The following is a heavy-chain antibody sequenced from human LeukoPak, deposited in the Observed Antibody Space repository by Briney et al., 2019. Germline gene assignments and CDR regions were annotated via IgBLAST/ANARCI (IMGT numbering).Heavy chain of an antibody. D-gene: IGHD6-19*01. CDR1: GFTFDDYA. V-gene: IGHV3-43*02. J-gene: IGHJ4*02. Sequence: GGSLRLSCVASGFTFDDYAMHWVRQAPGKGLEWVSLLTGDGGRTFYADSVKGRFTISRDNSKNSLYLRMNSLRTEDTALYYCAKEGPIAVAGYFDYWGQGTLVTVSS. CDR2: LTGDGGRT. CDR3: AKEGPIAVAGYFDY.